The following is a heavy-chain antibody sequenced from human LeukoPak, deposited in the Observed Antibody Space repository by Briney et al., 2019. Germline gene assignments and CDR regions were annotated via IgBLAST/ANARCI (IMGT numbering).Heavy chain of an antibody. V-gene: IGHV1-18*01. CDR2: ISAYNGNT. CDR3: ARIRIVVVITGPFDY. D-gene: IGHD3-22*01. J-gene: IGHJ4*02. Sequence: ASVKVSCKASGYTFTSYGISWVRQAPGQGLEWMGWISAYNGNTNYAQKLQGRVTMTTDTSTSTAYMELWSLRSDDTAVYYCARIRIVVVITGPFDYWGQGTLVTVSS. CDR1: GYTFTSYG.